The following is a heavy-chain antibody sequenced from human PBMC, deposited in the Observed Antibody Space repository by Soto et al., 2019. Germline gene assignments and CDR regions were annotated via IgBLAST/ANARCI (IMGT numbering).Heavy chain of an antibody. Sequence: ASVKVSCKASGYTFTSYAMHWVRQAPGQRLEWMGWINAGNGNTKYSQKFQGRVTITRDTSASTAYMELSSLRSEDTAVYYCARGITYYYDSSGYYGLFDIWGQGTMVTVSS. V-gene: IGHV1-3*01. CDR1: GYTFTSYA. D-gene: IGHD3-22*01. CDR3: ARGITYYYDSSGYYGLFDI. J-gene: IGHJ3*02. CDR2: INAGNGNT.